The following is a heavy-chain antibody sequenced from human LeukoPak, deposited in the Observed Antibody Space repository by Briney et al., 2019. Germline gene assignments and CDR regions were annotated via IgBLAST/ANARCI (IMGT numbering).Heavy chain of an antibody. J-gene: IGHJ5*02. CDR3: ARGGLYYYDSWVNWFDP. CDR1: GGSISSYY. Sequence: SETLSLTCTVSGGSISSYYWSWIRQPAGKGLEWIGRIYTSGSTNYNPSLKSRVTMSVDTSKNQFSLKLSSVTAADTAVYYCARGGLYYYDSWVNWFDPWGQGTLVTVSS. CDR2: IYTSGST. V-gene: IGHV4-4*07. D-gene: IGHD3-22*01.